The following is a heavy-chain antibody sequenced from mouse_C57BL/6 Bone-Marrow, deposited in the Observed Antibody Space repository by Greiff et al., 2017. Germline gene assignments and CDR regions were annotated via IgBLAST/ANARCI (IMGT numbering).Heavy chain of an antibody. CDR2: IYPRSGNT. J-gene: IGHJ2*01. D-gene: IGHD2-14*01. CDR1: GYTFTSYG. Sequence: VHLVESGAELARPGASVKLSCKASGYTFTSYGISWVKQRTGQGLEWIGEIYPRSGNTYYNEKFKGKATLTADKSSSTAYMELRSLTSEDSAVYFCARVGAYYRDFDYWGKGTTLTVSS. CDR3: ARVGAYYRDFDY. V-gene: IGHV1-81*01.